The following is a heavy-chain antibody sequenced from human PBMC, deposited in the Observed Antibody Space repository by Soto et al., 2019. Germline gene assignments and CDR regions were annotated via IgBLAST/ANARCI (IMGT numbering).Heavy chain of an antibody. CDR1: GGSISSGDYY. D-gene: IGHD3-22*01. J-gene: IGHJ4*02. CDR2: IYYCGST. V-gene: IGHV4-30-4*01. Sequence: QVQLQESGPGLVKPSQTLSLTCTVSGGSISSGDYYWSWIRQPPGKGLEWIGYIYYCGSTYYNPSLKSRVTRAVDTSKNQFDLKLSSVTAADTAVYYCARERSYDSSGSHGGYFDYWGQGTLVTVSS. CDR3: ARERSYDSSGSHGGYFDY.